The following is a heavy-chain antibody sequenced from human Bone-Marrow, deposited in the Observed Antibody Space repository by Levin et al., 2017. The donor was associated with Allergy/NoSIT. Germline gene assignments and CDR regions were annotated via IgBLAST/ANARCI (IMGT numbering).Heavy chain of an antibody. Sequence: GGSLRLSCATSGISFKNSIIHWVRQAPGKGLEFVSAISNIDGSTYYAYSVEDRFTISGDNSKNTVYLQMDSLRPEDTAVYSCAREGYTSGRAGAFDMWGQGTMVLVSS. J-gene: IGHJ3*02. D-gene: IGHD6-19*01. CDR2: ISNIDGST. CDR3: AREGYTSGRAGAFDM. CDR1: GISFKNSI. V-gene: IGHV3-64*01.